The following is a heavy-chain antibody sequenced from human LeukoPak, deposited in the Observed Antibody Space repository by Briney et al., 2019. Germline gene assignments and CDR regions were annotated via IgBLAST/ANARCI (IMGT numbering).Heavy chain of an antibody. CDR3: AREVAGL. J-gene: IGHJ4*02. CDR2: ITSTSSTI. CDR1: GFTFSSYS. Sequence: PGGSLRLSCAASGFTFSSYSMNWVRQAPGTGLEWVSYITSTSSTIYYADSVKGRFTISRDNAKNALYLQMNSVRAEDTAVYYCAREVAGLWGQGTLVTVSS. V-gene: IGHV3-48*01.